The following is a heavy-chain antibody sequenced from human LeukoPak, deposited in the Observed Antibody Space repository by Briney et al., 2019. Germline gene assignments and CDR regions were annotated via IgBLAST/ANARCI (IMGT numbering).Heavy chain of an antibody. CDR3: ARSEPVALDY. D-gene: IGHD6-19*01. CDR2: ISSSSSYI. CDR1: GFTFSSYS. Sequence: PGGSLRLSCAASGFTFSSYSMNWVRQAPGKGLEWVSSISSSSSYIYYADSVKGRFTISRDNAKNSLYLQMNSLRAEDTAVNDCARSEPVALDYWGQGTLVTVSS. V-gene: IGHV3-21*03. J-gene: IGHJ4*02.